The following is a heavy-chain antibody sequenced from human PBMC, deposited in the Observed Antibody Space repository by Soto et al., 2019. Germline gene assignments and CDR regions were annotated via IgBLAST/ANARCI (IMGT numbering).Heavy chain of an antibody. CDR1: GFSLRDYY. V-gene: IGHV3-11*01. Sequence: GGSLRLSCAASGFSLRDYYMTWIRQAPGKGLELLSYISPGGDIIKYADPVKGRFIISRDNAKNSLYLHMNSLRAEDTAVYYCTRDPRMTDFRGQGTLVTVSS. J-gene: IGHJ4*02. CDR3: TRDPRMTDF. CDR2: ISPGGDII.